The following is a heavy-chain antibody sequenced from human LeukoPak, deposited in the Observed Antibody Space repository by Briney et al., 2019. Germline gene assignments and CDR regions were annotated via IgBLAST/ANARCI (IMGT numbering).Heavy chain of an antibody. CDR2: IRQDVSVK. CDR1: GVAFNNYW. CDR3: ARGPSHNSYIIY. V-gene: IGHV3-7*02. J-gene: IGHJ4*02. Sequence: PGGSLRLSCAVSGVAFNNYWMNWVREAAGRRLEAVGNIRQDVSVKYYVGSVKGRVTISRDNAQISLYLQMNSLTATDTAVYYCARGPSHNSYIIYWGQGTLVTVSS. D-gene: IGHD3-10*01.